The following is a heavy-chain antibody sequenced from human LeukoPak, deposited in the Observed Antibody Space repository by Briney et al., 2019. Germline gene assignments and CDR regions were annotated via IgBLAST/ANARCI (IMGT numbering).Heavy chain of an antibody. CDR2: ISYDGSNK. J-gene: IGHJ4*02. CDR1: GFTFSTYG. Sequence: PGGSLRLSCAASGFTFSTYGMHWVRQAPGKGPEWVAVISYDGSNKYYADSVKGRFTISRDNSKNTLYLQMNSLRAEDTAVYYCAKLTLLGYCSGGSCYDRRVFDYWGQGTLVTVSS. D-gene: IGHD2-15*01. V-gene: IGHV3-30*18. CDR3: AKLTLLGYCSGGSCYDRRVFDY.